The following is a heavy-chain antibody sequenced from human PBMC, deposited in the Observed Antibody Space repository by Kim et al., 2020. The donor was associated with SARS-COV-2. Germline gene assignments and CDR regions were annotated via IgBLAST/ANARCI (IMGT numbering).Heavy chain of an antibody. D-gene: IGHD5-12*01. Sequence: GGSLRLSCAASGFTFSSYGMHWVRQAPGKGLEWVAVISYDGSNKYYADSAKGRFTISRDNSKNTLYLQMNSLRAEDTAVYYCAKPKTLYSGYDFHYFDY. CDR1: GFTFSSYG. J-gene: IGHJ4*01. CDR2: ISYDGSNK. V-gene: IGHV3-30*18. CDR3: AKPKTLYSGYDFHYFDY.